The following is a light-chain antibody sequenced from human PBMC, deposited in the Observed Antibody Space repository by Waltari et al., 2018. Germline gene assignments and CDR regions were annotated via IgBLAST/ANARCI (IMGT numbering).Light chain of an antibody. Sequence: EIVLTQSPATLSLSPGERATPSCRASQRVSSYLAWYQQKPGQSPRLLIYDASNRATGIPARFSGSGSGTDFTLTISSLEPEDFAVYYCQQRSNWPPSITFGQGTRLEIK. CDR3: QQRSNWPPSIT. J-gene: IGKJ5*01. V-gene: IGKV3-11*01. CDR1: QRVSSY. CDR2: DAS.